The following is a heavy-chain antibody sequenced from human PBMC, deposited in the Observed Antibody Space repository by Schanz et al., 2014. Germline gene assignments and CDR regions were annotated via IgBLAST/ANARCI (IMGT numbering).Heavy chain of an antibody. J-gene: IGHJ5*02. V-gene: IGHV3-48*01. D-gene: IGHD3-10*01. Sequence: EVQLVESGGGLIQPGGSLRLSCAASGFGFSSYSMNWVRQAPGKGLEWVSYISSSSSTRYYADSVKGRFTISRDNAKNSLFLQMNSLRAEDTAVYYCARPALWFGDNCFDPWGQGTLVTASS. CDR3: ARPALWFGDNCFDP. CDR1: GFGFSSYS. CDR2: ISSSSSTR.